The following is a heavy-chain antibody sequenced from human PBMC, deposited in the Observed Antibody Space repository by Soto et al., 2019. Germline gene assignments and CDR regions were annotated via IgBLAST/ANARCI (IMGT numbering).Heavy chain of an antibody. D-gene: IGHD3-3*01. CDR1: GYTLTELS. CDR2: FDPEDGET. Sequence: QVQLVQSGAEVKKPGASVKVSCKVSGYTLTELSMHWVRQAPGKGLEWMGGFDPEDGETIYAQKFQGRVTMTEDTSTDTAYMELSSLRSEDTAVYYCATEGTIFGVVNFLGYGMDVWGQGTTVTVSS. J-gene: IGHJ6*02. V-gene: IGHV1-24*01. CDR3: ATEGTIFGVVNFLGYGMDV.